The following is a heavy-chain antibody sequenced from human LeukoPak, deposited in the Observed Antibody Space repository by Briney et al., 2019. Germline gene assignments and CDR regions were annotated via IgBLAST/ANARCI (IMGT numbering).Heavy chain of an antibody. J-gene: IGHJ4*02. CDR2: IYPGDSDT. Sequence: GESLKISCKGSRYSFTSYWIGWVRQMPGKGLEWMGIIYPGDSDTRYSPSFRGQVTISADKSISTAYLQWNSLKASDTAMYYCARFVGACSGGSCYSDYWGQGTLVTVSS. D-gene: IGHD2-15*01. V-gene: IGHV5-51*01. CDR3: ARFVGACSGGSCYSDY. CDR1: RYSFTSYW.